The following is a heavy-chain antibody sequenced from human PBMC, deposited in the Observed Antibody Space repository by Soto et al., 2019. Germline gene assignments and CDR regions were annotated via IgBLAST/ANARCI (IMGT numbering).Heavy chain of an antibody. D-gene: IGHD1-26*01. CDR1: GFTFDDYA. V-gene: IGHV3-9*01. CDR3: AKAWMPRWEPRAGLDY. Sequence: GGSLRLSCAASGFTFDDYAMHWVRQAPGKGLEWVSGISWNSGSIGYADSVKGRFTISRDNAKNSLYLQMNSLRAEDTALYYCAKAWMPRWEPRAGLDYWGQGTQVTVSS. J-gene: IGHJ4*02. CDR2: ISWNSGSI.